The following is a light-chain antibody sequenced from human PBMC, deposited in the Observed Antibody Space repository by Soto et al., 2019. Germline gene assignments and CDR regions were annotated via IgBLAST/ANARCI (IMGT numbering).Light chain of an antibody. J-gene: IGKJ2*01. CDR1: QSLSNSN. CDR2: GAS. Sequence: EIVLTQSPGTLSVSPGERATLSCRASQSLSNSNLAWYRQKRGQAPRLLIYGASSRAPGIPDRFSGRESGTDFALSIDRLETEDAAVYHCQQYSNSPYTFGQGTKLEIK. CDR3: QQYSNSPYT. V-gene: IGKV3-20*01.